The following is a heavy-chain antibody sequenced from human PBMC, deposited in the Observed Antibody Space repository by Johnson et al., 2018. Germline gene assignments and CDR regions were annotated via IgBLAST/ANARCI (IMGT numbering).Heavy chain of an antibody. CDR3: GRGFGGSYYYYMDV. Sequence: QVQLVQSGAEVKKPGASVKDSCKASGYTFTSYDINWVRQATGQGLEWMGWMNPNSGNTGYAQKFQGRVTMTRNTSISTAYMELSSLRAEDTAVYYLGRGFGGSYYYYMDVWGKGTTGTVSS. CDR1: GYTFTSYD. CDR2: MNPNSGNT. V-gene: IGHV1-8*01. D-gene: IGHD3-16*01. J-gene: IGHJ6*03.